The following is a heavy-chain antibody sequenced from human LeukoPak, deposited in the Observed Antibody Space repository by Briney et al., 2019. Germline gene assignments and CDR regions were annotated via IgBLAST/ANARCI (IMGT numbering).Heavy chain of an antibody. CDR2: ISRASESI. CDR1: GFTFSSYG. V-gene: IGHV3-21*01. CDR3: MRGATDTTRWFDP. Sequence: PGGTLRLSCAASGFTFSSYGMGWVRRAPGKGLEWVSIISRASESIFYADSVKGRFTISRDNAKNSPYLQMNGLRAEDTAAYYCMRGATDTTRWFDPWGQGTLVTVSS. D-gene: IGHD1-7*01. J-gene: IGHJ5*02.